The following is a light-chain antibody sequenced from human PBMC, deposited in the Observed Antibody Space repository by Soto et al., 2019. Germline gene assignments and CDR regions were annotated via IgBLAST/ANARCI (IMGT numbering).Light chain of an antibody. J-gene: IGLJ1*01. V-gene: IGLV2-8*01. Sequence: TQPPSASGSPGQSFTISCTGTISDVGGYNYVSWYQQHPGKAPKLMIYEVSKRPSGVPDRFSGSKSGNTASLTVSGLQAEDEADYYCSSYAGSNNYVFGTGTKVTVL. CDR1: ISDVGGYNY. CDR2: EVS. CDR3: SSYAGSNNYV.